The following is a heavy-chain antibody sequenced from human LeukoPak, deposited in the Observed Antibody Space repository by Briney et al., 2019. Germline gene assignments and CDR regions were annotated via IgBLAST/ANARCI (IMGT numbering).Heavy chain of an antibody. CDR1: GFTSSSYW. J-gene: IGHJ3*02. CDR2: IKQDGSEK. CDR3: AREGATGAFDI. D-gene: IGHD1-26*01. V-gene: IGHV3-7*01. Sequence: GGSLRLSCAASGFTSSSYWMSWVRQAPGKGLEWVANIKQDGSEKYYVDSVKGRFTISRDNAKNSLYLQMNSLRAEDTAVYYCAREGATGAFDIWGQGQWSPSLQ.